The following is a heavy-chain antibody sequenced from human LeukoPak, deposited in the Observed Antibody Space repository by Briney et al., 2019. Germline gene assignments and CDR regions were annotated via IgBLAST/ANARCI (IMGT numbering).Heavy chain of an antibody. CDR3: ATKQWLAPPPDS. CDR2: INTDGTVT. Sequence: GGSLRLSCAASGFTFSKYWMLWVRQAPGKGLESVSRINTDGTVTTYADSVKGRFTVSRDNADNTMYLQMNSVRAEDTAVYYCATKQWLAPPPDSWGQGTPVTDSS. V-gene: IGHV3-74*01. J-gene: IGHJ4*02. D-gene: IGHD6-19*01. CDR1: GFTFSKYW.